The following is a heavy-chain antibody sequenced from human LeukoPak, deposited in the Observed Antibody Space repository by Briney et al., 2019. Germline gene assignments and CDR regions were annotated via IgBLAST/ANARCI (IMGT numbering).Heavy chain of an antibody. V-gene: IGHV3-30*02. CDR3: ARDWGSSWYLAYYYYMDV. CDR1: GFTFSGYG. D-gene: IGHD6-13*01. CDR2: IRFDGSDK. J-gene: IGHJ6*03. Sequence: GGSLRLSCAGSGFTFSGYGMHWVRQAPGKGLEWVAFIRFDGSDKYYADSVKGRFTISRDNSKNTLYLQMNSLRAEDTAVYYCARDWGSSWYLAYYYYMDVWGKGTTVTVSS.